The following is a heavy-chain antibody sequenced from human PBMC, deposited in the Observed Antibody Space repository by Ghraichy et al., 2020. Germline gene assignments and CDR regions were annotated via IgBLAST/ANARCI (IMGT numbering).Heavy chain of an antibody. CDR3: ARSEYSGYELYPPDY. D-gene: IGHD5-12*01. V-gene: IGHV4-61*09. Sequence: SETLSLTCTVSGGSISSGSYYWSWIRQPAGKGLEWIGHIYISGSTNYNPSLKSRVTISIDTSKNQFSLKLSSVTAADTAVYYCARSEYSGYELYPPDYWGQGSLVTVSS. CDR2: IYISGST. J-gene: IGHJ4*02. CDR1: GGSISSGSYY.